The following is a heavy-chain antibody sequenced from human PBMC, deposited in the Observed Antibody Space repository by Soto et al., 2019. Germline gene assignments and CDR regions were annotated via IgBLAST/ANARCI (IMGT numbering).Heavy chain of an antibody. CDR2: IYPGDSDA. D-gene: IGHD5-18*01. Sequence: GESLKISCKGSGYSFTNYWIGWVRQMPGKGLEWMVSIYPGDSDARYSPSFQGQVTMSVDQSTSTAYLQWDSLKASDTAIYYCVPDTARTYYFYAMELGGQGTTVHVSS. J-gene: IGHJ6*02. CDR3: VPDTARTYYFYAMEL. CDR1: GYSFTNYW. V-gene: IGHV5-51*01.